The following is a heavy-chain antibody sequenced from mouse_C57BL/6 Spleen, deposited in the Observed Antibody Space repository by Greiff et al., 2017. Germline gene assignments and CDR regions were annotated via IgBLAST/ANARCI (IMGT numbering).Heavy chain of an antibody. CDR1: GFNIKDYY. Sequence: VQLKESGAELVKPGASVKLSCTASGFNIKDYYMHWVKQRTEQGLEWIGRIDPEDGETKYAPKFQAKATITADTSSNAAYLQLSNLTSGDTAVYYCGRAGAPYAMGYWGQGTSDAESS. CDR2: IDPEDGET. V-gene: IGHV14-2*01. D-gene: IGHD1-3*01. CDR3: GRAGAPYAMGY. J-gene: IGHJ4*01.